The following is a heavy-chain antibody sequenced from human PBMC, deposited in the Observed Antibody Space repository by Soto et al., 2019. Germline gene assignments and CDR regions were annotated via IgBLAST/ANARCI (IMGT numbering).Heavy chain of an antibody. J-gene: IGHJ4*02. D-gene: IGHD5-12*01. CDR2: LKAAGGDT. V-gene: IGHV3-23*01. CDR1: GFMFSNYP. Sequence: VQLLASGGDLVRPGGSLRLSCAGSGFMFSNYPMSWVRQAPGKGPEWVAALKAAGGDTYYADSVKGRFTISRDNFNDMLYLQMNSLTVEDTAMYYCKRDVVASSPPGADYWGQGTLVTVSS. CDR3: KRDVVASSPPGADY.